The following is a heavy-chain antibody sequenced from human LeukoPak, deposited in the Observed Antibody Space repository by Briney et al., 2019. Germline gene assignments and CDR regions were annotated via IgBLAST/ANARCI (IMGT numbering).Heavy chain of an antibody. D-gene: IGHD5-18*01. V-gene: IGHV3-49*04. CDR1: GFTFSDYP. CDR3: TKGRYSYGEGWNAFDI. CDR2: IRSKAYGGTT. J-gene: IGHJ3*02. Sequence: PGGSLRLSCVASGFTFSDYPMHWVRQAPGKGLEWVGFIRSKAYGGTTEYAASVKGRFTISRDDSRSIAYLQMNSLKTEDTAVYYCTKGRYSYGEGWNAFDIWGQGTKVTVSS.